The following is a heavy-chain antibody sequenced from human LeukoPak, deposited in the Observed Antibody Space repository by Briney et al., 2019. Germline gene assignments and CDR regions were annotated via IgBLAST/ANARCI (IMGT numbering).Heavy chain of an antibody. CDR1: GFTFSSYA. V-gene: IGHV3-23*01. D-gene: IGHD1-26*01. CDR3: AKLRSGSYYEFDY. Sequence: GGSLRLSCAASGFTFSSYAMSWVRQAPGRGLEWVSAISASGGSTYYADSVKGRFTISRDNSKSTLYLQMNSLRAEDTAVYYCAKLRSGSYYEFDYWGQGTLVTVSS. CDR2: ISASGGST. J-gene: IGHJ4*02.